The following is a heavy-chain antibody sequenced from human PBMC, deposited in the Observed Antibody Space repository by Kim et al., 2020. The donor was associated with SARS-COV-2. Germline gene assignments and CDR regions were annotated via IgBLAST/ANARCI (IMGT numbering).Heavy chain of an antibody. J-gene: IGHJ5*02. Sequence: GGSLRRSCAASGFTFSSYAMHWVRQAPGKGLEWVAVISYDGSKKYNADSVKGRFTISRDNSKNTVYLQMNSLRAEDTAVYYCARDPTYYYDSSGYLPFDNWGQGTMVTVPS. V-gene: IGHV3-30*04. CDR2: ISYDGSKK. CDR3: ARDPTYYYDSSGYLPFDN. D-gene: IGHD3-22*01. CDR1: GFTFSSYA.